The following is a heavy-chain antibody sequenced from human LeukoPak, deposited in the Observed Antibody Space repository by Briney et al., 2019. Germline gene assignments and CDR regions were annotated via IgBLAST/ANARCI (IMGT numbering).Heavy chain of an antibody. V-gene: IGHV3-30*02. J-gene: IGHJ5*02. CDR2: IRFDGSDK. Sequence: GGSLRLSCAASGFTFSSYGMHWVRQAPGKGLEWVTFIRFDGSDKYYADSLKGRFTISRDNAKNSLYLQMNSLRAEDTAVYYCARVLPYDYINRFDRWGQGTLVTVSS. CDR1: GFTFSSYG. D-gene: IGHD4-11*01. CDR3: ARVLPYDYINRFDR.